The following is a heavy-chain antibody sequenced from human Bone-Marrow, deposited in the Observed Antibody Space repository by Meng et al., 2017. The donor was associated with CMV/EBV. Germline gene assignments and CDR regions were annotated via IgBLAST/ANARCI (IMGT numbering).Heavy chain of an antibody. J-gene: IGHJ4*02. V-gene: IGHV3-74*01. Sequence: GESLKISCAASGFTFSSYWMSWVRQAPGKGLLWVSRIKGDGSHTIYGDSVKGRFTISRDNAKNTLYLQMNTLRVDDTAVYYCVRDGHSWNFDYWGQGTLVTVSS. CDR2: IKGDGSHT. CDR1: GFTFSSYW. D-gene: IGHD6-13*01. CDR3: VRDGHSWNFDY.